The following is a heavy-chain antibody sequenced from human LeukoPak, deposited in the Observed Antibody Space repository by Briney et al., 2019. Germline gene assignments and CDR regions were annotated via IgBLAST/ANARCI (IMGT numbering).Heavy chain of an antibody. CDR2: INPDVGYT. V-gene: IGHV1-46*01. D-gene: IGHD4-17*01. J-gene: IGHJ4*02. CDR1: GYTFTNYY. CDR3: ARDPITVTTINLHFDY. Sequence: GSSVKVSCKASGYTFTNYYLHWLRQAPGQGREWMGVINPDVGYTNHAQKFQGRVTLTRDTSTSTVYLELSRLRSHDTAVYYCARDPITVTTINLHFDYWGQGALVTVSS.